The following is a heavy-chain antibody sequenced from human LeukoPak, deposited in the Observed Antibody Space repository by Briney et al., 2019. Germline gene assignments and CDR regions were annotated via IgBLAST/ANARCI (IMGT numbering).Heavy chain of an antibody. J-gene: IGHJ3*02. CDR3: ARYGDYKGGSFDI. D-gene: IGHD4-17*01. CDR1: GDSFSSNSAA. Sequence: SQTLSLTCAISGDSFSSNSAAWNWIRQSPSRGLEWLVRTYYRSKWYNDYAVSVKIRITINPDTSKNQFSLQLNSVTPEDTAVYYCARYGDYKGGSFDIWGQGTMVTVSS. CDR2: TYYRSKWYN. V-gene: IGHV6-1*01.